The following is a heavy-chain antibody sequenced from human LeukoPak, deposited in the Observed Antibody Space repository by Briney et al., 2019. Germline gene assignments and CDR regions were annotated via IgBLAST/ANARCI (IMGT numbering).Heavy chain of an antibody. CDR1: GFTFSNYA. J-gene: IGHJ4*02. CDR2: ISGSDGHI. D-gene: IGHD4-23*01. V-gene: IGHV3-23*01. CDR3: ARDPVDYGGDDADF. Sequence: GGSLRLSCAASGFTFSNYAMNWVRQAPGKGLEWVSIISGSDGHIYYSDSVKGRFTISRDNSKNTLHLQMNSLTADDTAVYYCARDPVDYGGDDADFWGQGTLVTVSS.